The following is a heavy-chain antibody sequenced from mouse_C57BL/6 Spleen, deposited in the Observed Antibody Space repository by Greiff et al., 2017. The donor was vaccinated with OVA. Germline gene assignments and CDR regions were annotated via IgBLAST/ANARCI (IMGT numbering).Heavy chain of an antibody. D-gene: IGHD1-1*01. Sequence: DVKLVESGGGLVKPGGSLKLSCAASGFTFSDYGMHWVRQAPEKGLEWVAYISSGSSTIYYADTVKGRFTISRDNAKNTLFLQMTSLRSEDTAMYYCARADYGSSYWFAYWGQGTLGTVSA. V-gene: IGHV5-17*01. J-gene: IGHJ3*01. CDR2: ISSGSSTI. CDR1: GFTFSDYG. CDR3: ARADYGSSYWFAY.